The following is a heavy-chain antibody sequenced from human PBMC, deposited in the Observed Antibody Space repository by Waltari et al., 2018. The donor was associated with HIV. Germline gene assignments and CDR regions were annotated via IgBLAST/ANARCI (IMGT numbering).Heavy chain of an antibody. D-gene: IGHD3-22*01. V-gene: IGHV3-33*01. J-gene: IGHJ3*02. CDR1: GFTLRSYG. Sequence: QVQLVESGGGVVQPGRSLRLSCAAAGFTLRSYGMHWVRQAPGKGLEWVAVIWYDGSNKYYADSVKGRFTISRDNSKNTLYLQMNSLRAEDTAVYYCARARVTMRDAFDIWGQGTMVTVSS. CDR3: ARARVTMRDAFDI. CDR2: IWYDGSNK.